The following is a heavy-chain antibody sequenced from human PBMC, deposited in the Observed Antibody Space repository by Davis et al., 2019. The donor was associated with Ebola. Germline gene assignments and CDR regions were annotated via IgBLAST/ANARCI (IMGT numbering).Heavy chain of an antibody. CDR3: ARDLGYYDSMLD. CDR1: GFTFSSYA. Sequence: PGGSLRLSCAASGFTFSSYAMSWVRQAPGKGLEWVAVISYDGNNKYYADSVKGRFTISRDNSKNTLYLQMNSLRAEDTAVYYCARDLGYYDSMLDWGQGTLVTVSS. J-gene: IGHJ4*02. CDR2: ISYDGNNK. V-gene: IGHV3-30-3*01. D-gene: IGHD3-22*01.